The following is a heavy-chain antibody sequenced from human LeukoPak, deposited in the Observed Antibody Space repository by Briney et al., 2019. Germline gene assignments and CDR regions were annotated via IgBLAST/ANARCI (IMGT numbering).Heavy chain of an antibody. Sequence: SQTLSLTCTVSGGSISSGSYYWTWIRQPAGRGLEWIGHIYTSGTTNYNPSLKSRVTISVDTSKKQFSLKLSSVTASDTAVYYCARVEGGTYFDYSYMAVWGKGTTVTVSS. J-gene: IGHJ6*03. D-gene: IGHD3-16*01. CDR3: ARVEGGTYFDYSYMAV. CDR2: IYTSGTT. V-gene: IGHV4-61*09. CDR1: GGSISSGSYY.